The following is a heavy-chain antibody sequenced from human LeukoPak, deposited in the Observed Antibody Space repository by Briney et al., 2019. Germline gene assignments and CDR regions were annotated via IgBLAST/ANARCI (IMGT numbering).Heavy chain of an antibody. D-gene: IGHD2-15*01. CDR1: GFTFSNYW. V-gene: IGHV3-7*01. CDR3: ARPELPGWSVLSDF. CDR2: IKPDGSEK. Sequence: GGSLRLSCAASGFTFSNYWMSWVRQAPGKGLEWVANIKPDGSEKYYVDSVKGRFTISRDNGKNSLDLQMNSLRAEDTAVYYCARPELPGWSVLSDFWGQGTLVTVSS. J-gene: IGHJ4*02.